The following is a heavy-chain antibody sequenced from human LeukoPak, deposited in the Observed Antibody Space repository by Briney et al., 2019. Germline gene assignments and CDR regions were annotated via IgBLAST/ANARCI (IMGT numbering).Heavy chain of an antibody. CDR2: IYYRVTS. CDR3: ARGAVTTSYFDY. CDR1: GDSISTYY. V-gene: IGHV4-59*12. J-gene: IGHJ4*02. D-gene: IGHD4-17*01. Sequence: SETLSLTCTVSGDSISTYYWSWIRQPPGKGLEWIGYIYYRVTSNYNPPLKSRVTISVDTSKNQFSLKLSSVTAADTAVYYCARGAVTTSYFDYWGQGTLVTVSS.